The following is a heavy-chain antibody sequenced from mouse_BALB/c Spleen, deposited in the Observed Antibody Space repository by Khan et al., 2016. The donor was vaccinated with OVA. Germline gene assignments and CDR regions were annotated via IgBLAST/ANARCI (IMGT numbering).Heavy chain of an antibody. J-gene: IGHJ4*01. CDR1: GFTFSDYG. CDR2: ISSLAYSI. V-gene: IGHV5-15*02. CDR3: ARSWAMDY. Sequence: EVELVESGGGLVQPGGSRKLSCAASGFTFSDYGLAWVRQAPGKGPEWVAFISSLAYSIYYAATVTGRFTISRENAKNTLYLETSSLRSEDTAMYYCARSWAMDYWGQGTSVTVSS.